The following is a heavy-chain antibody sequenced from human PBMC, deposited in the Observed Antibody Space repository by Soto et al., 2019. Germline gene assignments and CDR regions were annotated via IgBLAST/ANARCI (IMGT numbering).Heavy chain of an antibody. Sequence: SETLSLTCPVSGGSISSYYWSWIRQPPGKGLEWIGYIYYSGSTNYNPSLKSRVTISVDTSKNQFSLKLSSVTAADTAVYYWARGIGNYALFDYWGQGTLVTVSS. J-gene: IGHJ4*02. CDR3: ARGIGNYALFDY. CDR2: IYYSGST. CDR1: GGSISSYY. V-gene: IGHV4-59*01. D-gene: IGHD1-7*01.